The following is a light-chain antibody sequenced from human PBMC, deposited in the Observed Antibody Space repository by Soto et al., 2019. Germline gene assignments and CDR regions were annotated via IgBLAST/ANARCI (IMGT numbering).Light chain of an antibody. J-gene: IGKJ4*01. CDR2: DTY. Sequence: EIVLTQSPATLSVYPGEGATLSCWASQSFGNYIAWYQQKPGQIPRLLISDTYNRAAGIPARLSGSGSGAAFRLIISSLEPEDSAIYYCQHRANWPLLVFGGGTKVEIK. CDR3: QHRANWPLLV. CDR1: QSFGNY. V-gene: IGKV3-11*01.